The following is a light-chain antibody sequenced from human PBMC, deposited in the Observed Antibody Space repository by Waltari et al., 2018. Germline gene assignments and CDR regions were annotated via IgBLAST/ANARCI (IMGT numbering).Light chain of an antibody. CDR2: DND. CDR3: GTLDDSLSGWV. Sequence: QSVLTQPPSVSAAPGQKVTISCSGSSSNIGNNYVSWYQQLPGTAPKLLIYDNDNRPSGIPDRFSASKSGTSATLGITELQTGDEADYYCGTLDDSLSGWVFGGGTRLTVL. CDR1: SSNIGNNY. J-gene: IGLJ3*02. V-gene: IGLV1-51*01.